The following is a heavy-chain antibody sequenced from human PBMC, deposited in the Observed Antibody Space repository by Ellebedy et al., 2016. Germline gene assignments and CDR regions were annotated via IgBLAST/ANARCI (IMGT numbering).Heavy chain of an antibody. J-gene: IGHJ3*01. Sequence: GGSLRLSXAASGFTFSDYYISWIRQAPGKGLEWVSYISSSGSTIYYADSVKGQFTISRDNAKNSLYLQMNSLRAGDTAVYYCARETGEWDPFDVWGQGTMVTVSS. CDR1: GFTFSDYY. CDR2: ISSSGSTI. V-gene: IGHV3-11*04. CDR3: ARETGEWDPFDV. D-gene: IGHD7-27*01.